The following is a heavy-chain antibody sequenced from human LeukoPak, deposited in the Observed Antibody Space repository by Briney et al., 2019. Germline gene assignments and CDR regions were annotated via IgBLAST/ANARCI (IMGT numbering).Heavy chain of an antibody. CDR2: IYHSGST. Sequence: SETLSLTCAVSGYSISSGYYWGWIRQPPGKGLEWIGSIYHSGSTYYNPSLKSRVTISVDTSKNQFSLKLSPVTAADTAVYYCARKYCSGGSCSGLYNWFDPWGQGTLVTVSS. CDR3: ARKYCSGGSCSGLYNWFDP. D-gene: IGHD2-15*01. V-gene: IGHV4-38-2*01. J-gene: IGHJ5*02. CDR1: GYSISSGYY.